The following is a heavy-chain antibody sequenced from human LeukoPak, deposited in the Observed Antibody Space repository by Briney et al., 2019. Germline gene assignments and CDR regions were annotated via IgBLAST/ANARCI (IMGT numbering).Heavy chain of an antibody. CDR2: ISGSGGSA. Sequence: AGGSLRLSCAASGFTFSSYAMSWVRQAPGKGLEWVSAISGSGGSAYYADSVKGRFTISRDNSKNTLYLQMNSLRAEDTAVYYCAKGDYGGDFRYFDYWGQGTLVTVSS. V-gene: IGHV3-23*01. CDR3: AKGDYGGDFRYFDY. J-gene: IGHJ4*02. CDR1: GFTFSSYA. D-gene: IGHD4-23*01.